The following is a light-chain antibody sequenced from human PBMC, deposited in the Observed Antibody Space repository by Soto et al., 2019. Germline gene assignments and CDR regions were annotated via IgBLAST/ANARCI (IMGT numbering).Light chain of an antibody. Sequence: QSVLTQPTSVSGSPGQSITISCTGNHNDIGTYDYVSWYQQHPGRAPRLLIHGVTTRPSGISDRFSASKSGLTASLTISGLQPEDEADYYCSSLTSNRIYVFGHGTKVTVL. CDR1: HNDIGTYDY. CDR3: SSLTSNRIYV. CDR2: GVT. V-gene: IGLV2-14*03. J-gene: IGLJ1*01.